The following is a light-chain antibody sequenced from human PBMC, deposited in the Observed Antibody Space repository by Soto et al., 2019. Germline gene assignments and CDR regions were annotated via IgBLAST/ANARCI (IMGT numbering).Light chain of an antibody. Sequence: DIQMTQSPSSLSGSIGDRITITCRASQSIGVYLNWYHQKPGKAPRLLISAISNLRSGVSSRFSGGGSETDFTLTISTLEPEDSGTFYCQQSYSTPWTFGQGTRVEIK. V-gene: IGKV1-39*01. CDR2: AIS. CDR1: QSIGVY. CDR3: QQSYSTPWT. J-gene: IGKJ1*01.